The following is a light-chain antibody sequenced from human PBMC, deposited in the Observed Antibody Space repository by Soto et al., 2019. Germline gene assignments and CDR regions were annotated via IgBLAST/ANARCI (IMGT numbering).Light chain of an antibody. CDR2: GAS. J-gene: IGKJ1*01. Sequence: EIVMTQSPATLSVSPGERTTLSCRASQSVSRILAWYQQKPGQAPRLLIYGASTRATGIPVRFSGSGSGTEFTLSTSSLKSEDFAVYYCQQYDKWPPTFGQETKVDIK. V-gene: IGKV3-15*01. CDR3: QQYDKWPPT. CDR1: QSVSRI.